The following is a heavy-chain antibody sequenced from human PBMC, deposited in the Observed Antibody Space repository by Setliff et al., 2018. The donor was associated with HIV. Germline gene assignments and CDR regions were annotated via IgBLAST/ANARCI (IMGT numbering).Heavy chain of an antibody. V-gene: IGHV3-48*01. CDR3: ARDGITIFGVVIDY. Sequence: GGSLRLSCAASGFTFSSYSMNWVRQAPGKGLEWVSYISSSSSTIYYADSVKGRFTISRDNAKNSLYRQMNSLRAEDTAVYYCARDGITIFGVVIDYWGQGTLVTVSS. CDR1: GFTFSSYS. CDR2: ISSSSSTI. D-gene: IGHD3-3*01. J-gene: IGHJ4*02.